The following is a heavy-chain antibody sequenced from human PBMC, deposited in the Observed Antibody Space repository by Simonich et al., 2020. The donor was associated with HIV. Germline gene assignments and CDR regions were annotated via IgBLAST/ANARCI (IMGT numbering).Heavy chain of an antibody. D-gene: IGHD7-27*01. CDR1: GGSLSGYF. CDR3: ARHDGLTGEWSFDY. Sequence: QVQLQQWGAGLLKPSETLSLTCAVYGGSLSGYFWSWIRQPPGKGLEWIGEINHSGSTNYNPSLKSRVTISVDPFKNQFSLKLSSVTAADTAVYYCARHDGLTGEWSFDYWGQGTLVTVSS. CDR2: INHSGST. J-gene: IGHJ4*02. V-gene: IGHV4-34*01.